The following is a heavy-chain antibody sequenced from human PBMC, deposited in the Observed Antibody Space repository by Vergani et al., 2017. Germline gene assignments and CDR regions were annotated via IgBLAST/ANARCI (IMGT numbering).Heavy chain of an antibody. D-gene: IGHD2-15*01. V-gene: IGHV3-7*01. J-gene: IGHJ4*02. Sequence: EVQLLESGGGLVQPGGSLRLTCAASEFTFRNYAMNWVRQAPGKGLEWVANIKQDGSEKYYVDSVRGRFTISRDNAKNSLYLQMNSLRAEDTAVYHCVRDDSCSTNYCYSYWGQGTLVTVSS. CDR2: IKQDGSEK. CDR3: VRDDSCSTNYCYSY. CDR1: EFTFRNYA.